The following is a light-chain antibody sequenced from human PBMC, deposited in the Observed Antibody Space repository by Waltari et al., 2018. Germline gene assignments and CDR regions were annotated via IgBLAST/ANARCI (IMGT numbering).Light chain of an antibody. Sequence: QSALTQPASVSGSPGQSITISCTGTSSDVGGYNYVSWYQQHPGKAPKLMIYDVSNRPSGVSNRFSGSKSGNTASLTISWLQAEDEADYYCSSYTGSSTPWVFGVGTKLTVL. J-gene: IGLJ3*02. CDR2: DVS. CDR1: SSDVGGYNY. V-gene: IGLV2-14*03. CDR3: SSYTGSSTPWV.